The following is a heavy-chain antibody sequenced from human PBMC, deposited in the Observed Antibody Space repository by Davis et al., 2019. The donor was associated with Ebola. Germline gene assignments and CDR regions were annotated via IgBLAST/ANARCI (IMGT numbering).Heavy chain of an antibody. CDR2: IYYSGST. CDR1: GGSISSGDYY. CDR3: ARNPSYYYDSSYYYGMDV. V-gene: IGHV4-30-4*01. D-gene: IGHD3-22*01. J-gene: IGHJ6*02. Sequence: MPSETLSLTCTVSGGSISSGDYYCSWIRQPPGKGLEWIGYIYYSGSTYYNPSLKSRVTISLDTSKNQFSLKLSSVTAADTAVYYCARNPSYYYDSSYYYGMDVWGQGTTVTVSS.